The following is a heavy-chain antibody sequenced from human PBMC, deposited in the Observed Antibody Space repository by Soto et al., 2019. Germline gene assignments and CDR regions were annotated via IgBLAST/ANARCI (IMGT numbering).Heavy chain of an antibody. D-gene: IGHD2-8*01. CDR3: ARDIESVTAKHFFYYYAMDV. CDR2: VSANNGHT. Sequence: GASVKVSCKASGCSFSNYGLNWVRQAPGQGLEWMGWVSANNGHTNYAQNLQGRVSMATDTSTSTAYMELRGLRFDDTAVYYCARDIESVTAKHFFYYYAMDVWGQGTTVTVSS. CDR1: GCSFSNYG. J-gene: IGHJ6*02. V-gene: IGHV1-18*01.